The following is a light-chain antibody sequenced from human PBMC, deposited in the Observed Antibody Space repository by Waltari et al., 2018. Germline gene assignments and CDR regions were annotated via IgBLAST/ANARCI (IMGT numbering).Light chain of an antibody. J-gene: IGKJ1*01. V-gene: IGKV1-39*01. CDR3: QQSYSSPWT. CDR1: QSISDY. CDR2: TAS. Sequence: DIQMTQSPPALSASVGDRVAITCRASQSISDYLHWYQQKPGNAPRVLIYTASSLQRGVPTRFSGSGSGTEFTLTISTLQPEDAATYYCQQSYSSPWTFGQGTKVEIK.